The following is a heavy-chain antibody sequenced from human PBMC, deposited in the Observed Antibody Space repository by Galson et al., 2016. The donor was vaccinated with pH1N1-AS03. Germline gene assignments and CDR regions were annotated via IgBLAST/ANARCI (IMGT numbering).Heavy chain of an antibody. J-gene: IGHJ4*02. V-gene: IGHV1-69*13. CDR1: GGTFSSSA. CDR2: ILPGLGSA. D-gene: IGHD3-22*01. CDR3: ARPASDSSVYSVFDF. Sequence: SVKVSCKASGGTFSSSAISWLRQAPGRGLEWMGGILPGLGSATYAQNLQGRVTITADESTTTAYMELRSLRSDDTAVYYCARPASDSSVYSVFDFWGQGTLVTASS.